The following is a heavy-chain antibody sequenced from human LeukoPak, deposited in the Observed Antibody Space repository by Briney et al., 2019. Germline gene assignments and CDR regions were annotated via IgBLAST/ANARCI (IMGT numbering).Heavy chain of an antibody. V-gene: IGHV3-30*04. CDR1: GFSFSSCA. J-gene: IGHJ4*02. CDR3: ARDPPGY. CDR2: ISYNGGKK. Sequence: PGGSLRLSCAASGFSFSSCAIHWVRQAPGKGLEWVALISYNGGKKDYADSVKGRFTISRDNAKNSLYLQMNSLRAEDTAVYYCARDPPGYWGQGTLVTVSS.